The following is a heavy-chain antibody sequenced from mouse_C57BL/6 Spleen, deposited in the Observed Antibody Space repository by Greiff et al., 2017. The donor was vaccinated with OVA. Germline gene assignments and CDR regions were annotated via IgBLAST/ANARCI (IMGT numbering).Heavy chain of an antibody. Sequence: QVQLQQSDAELVKPGASVKISCKVSGYTFTDHTIHWMKQRPEQGLEWIGYIYPRDGSTKYNEKFKGKATLTADTSSSTAYMQLNSLTSEDSAVYFCARSLYYGSSYDAMDYWGQGTSVTVSS. CDR2: IYPRDGST. CDR3: ARSLYYGSSYDAMDY. D-gene: IGHD1-1*01. CDR1: GYTFTDHT. V-gene: IGHV1-78*01. J-gene: IGHJ4*01.